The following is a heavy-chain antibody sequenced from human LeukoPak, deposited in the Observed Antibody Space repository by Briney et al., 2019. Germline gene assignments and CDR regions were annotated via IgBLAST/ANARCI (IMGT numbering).Heavy chain of an antibody. CDR3: ARSLIAAAGTYYYYYMDV. D-gene: IGHD6-13*01. J-gene: IGHJ6*03. CDR2: TYYRSKWYY. V-gene: IGHV6-1*01. Sequence: SQTLSLTRAISVDSVSSNSAAWSWIRHSPSRGLEWLGRTYYRSKWYYHYAVSVKSRITINPDTSKNQFSLQLNSVTPEDTAVYYCARSLIAAAGTYYYYYMDVWGKGTTVTVSS. CDR1: VDSVSSNSAA.